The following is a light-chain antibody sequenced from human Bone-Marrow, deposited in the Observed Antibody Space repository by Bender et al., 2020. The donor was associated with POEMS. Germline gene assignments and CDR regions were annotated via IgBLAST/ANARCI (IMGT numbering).Light chain of an antibody. V-gene: IGLV2-14*03. J-gene: IGLJ3*02. Sequence: QSALTQPASVSGSPGQSITISCTGSRSDVGRYNYVSWYQHHPGKAPKLIIYDVTNRPSGVSQRFSGSKSGNTASLAITGLQAEDEGDYYCQSYDNRLGGWVFGGGTKLTVL. CDR1: RSDVGRYNY. CDR3: QSYDNRLGGWV. CDR2: DVT.